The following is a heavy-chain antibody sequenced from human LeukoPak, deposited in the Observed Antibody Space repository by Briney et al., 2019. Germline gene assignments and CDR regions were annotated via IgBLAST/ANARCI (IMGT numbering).Heavy chain of an antibody. Sequence: GGSLRLSCAASGFTFSSYAMHWVRQAPGKGLEYVSAISSNGGSTYYANSVKGRFTISRDNSKNTLYLQMGSLRAEDMAVYYCARGGSTIPIPYYYYYDMDVWGQGTTVTVSS. CDR1: GFTFSSYA. J-gene: IGHJ6*02. D-gene: IGHD3-3*01. CDR3: ARGGSTIPIPYYYYYDMDV. V-gene: IGHV3-64*01. CDR2: ISSNGGST.